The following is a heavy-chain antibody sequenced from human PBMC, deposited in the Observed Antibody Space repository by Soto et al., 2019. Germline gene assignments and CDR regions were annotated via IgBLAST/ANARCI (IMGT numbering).Heavy chain of an antibody. J-gene: IGHJ4*02. V-gene: IGHV1-46*01. CDR1: GYTFTNYY. D-gene: IGHD5-18*01. Sequence: QVHLVQSGAEVKKPGASVKVSCKASGYTFTNYYIHWVRQAPGQGLEWLGIIRRSGGRTEYAQRFQGRVTMTRDTSTSTVYMEPTSLTSEDTAVYYCAREPNESYYFDYWGQGTLVTVSS. CDR3: AREPNESYYFDY. CDR2: IRRSGGRT.